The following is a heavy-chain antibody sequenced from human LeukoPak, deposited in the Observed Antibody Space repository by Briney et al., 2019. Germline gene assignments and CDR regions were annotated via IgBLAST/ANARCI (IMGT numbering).Heavy chain of an antibody. D-gene: IGHD6-13*01. CDR2: TRSKAYGGAT. CDR1: GFTFGDNA. Sequence: GRSLSLSCTPSGFTFGDNAMSWVRQAPGKGLEWVGFTRSKAYGGATEYAASVKGRFTISRDDSKSIAYLQMNSLRPEDTAVYYCTRSSTYLDYWGQGTLVTVSS. V-gene: IGHV3-49*04. J-gene: IGHJ4*02. CDR3: TRSSTYLDY.